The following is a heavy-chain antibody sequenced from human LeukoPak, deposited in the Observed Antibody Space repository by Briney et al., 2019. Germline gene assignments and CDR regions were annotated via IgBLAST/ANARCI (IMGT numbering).Heavy chain of an antibody. J-gene: IGHJ4*02. CDR3: ARGSPPRRNYDSRGYYSYCSDY. Sequence: ASVKVSFTASGYTFTIYGISWVRQAPGQGREGMGWISAYNGNTHYAQKLQGRVTITTDTSTSTVYMELRSLRSDDTAVYYCARGSPPRRNYDSRGYYSYCSDYWGQGTLVTVSS. V-gene: IGHV1-18*01. CDR2: ISAYNGNT. CDR1: GYTFTIYG. D-gene: IGHD3-22*01.